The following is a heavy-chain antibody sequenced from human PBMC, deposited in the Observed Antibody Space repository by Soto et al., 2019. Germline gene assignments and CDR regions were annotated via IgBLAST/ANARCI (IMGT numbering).Heavy chain of an antibody. D-gene: IGHD2-8*02. CDR1: GSTFDDCA. CDR3: AKGCGMYLWWGLDY. Sequence: EVQLVESGGGLVQPARSLRLSCAASGSTFDDCAMHWVRQVPGKGLEWVSGISWNSNSLGYADAVKGRFTISRDNAKNSLYLQMDILRAEDTALYYCAKGCGMYLWWGLDYWGQGTLVTVSS. CDR2: ISWNSNSL. V-gene: IGHV3-9*01. J-gene: IGHJ4*02.